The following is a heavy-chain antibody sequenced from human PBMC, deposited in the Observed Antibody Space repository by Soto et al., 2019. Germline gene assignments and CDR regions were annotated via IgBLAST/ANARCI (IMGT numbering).Heavy chain of an antibody. CDR3: ARDGVGTMVQGTIWFDP. V-gene: IGHV1-18*01. Sequence: QVQLVQSGAEVKKPGASVKVSCKASGYTFTSYGISWVRQAPGQGLEWMGWIRAYNGNTNYAKKLQGRVTMTTDTSTSTAYMELRSLRSDDTAVYYCARDGVGTMVQGTIWFDPWGQATLVTVSS. D-gene: IGHD3-10*01. CDR2: IRAYNGNT. CDR1: GYTFTSYG. J-gene: IGHJ5*02.